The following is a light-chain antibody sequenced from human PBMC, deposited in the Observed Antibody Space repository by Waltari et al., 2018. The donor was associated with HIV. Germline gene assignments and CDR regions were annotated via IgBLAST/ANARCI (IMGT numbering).Light chain of an antibody. CDR2: SVS. V-gene: IGKV1-17*01. CDR1: RDIKID. Sequence: DIQMTQSPPSLSTSVGDRVTITCRASRDIKIDFGWYQQKPGKYPRRLMYSVSTLSAGVPSRFRGGGSGTHFTLSIDGLQPEDMATYFCLQLSGFPRTFGQAT. J-gene: IGKJ1*01. CDR3: LQLSGFPRT.